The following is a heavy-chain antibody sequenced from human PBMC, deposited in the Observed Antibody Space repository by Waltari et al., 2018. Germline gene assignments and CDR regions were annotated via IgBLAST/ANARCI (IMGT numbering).Heavy chain of an antibody. Sequence: QLQLQESGPGLVKPSETLSLTCTVSGGSISSSSYYWGWIRQPPGKGLEWIGSIYYSGSTYYNPSLKSRVTISVDTSKNQFSLKLSSVTAADTAVYYCARRDSSSWYSGRATYWFDPWGQGTLVTVSS. D-gene: IGHD6-13*01. J-gene: IGHJ5*02. V-gene: IGHV4-39*07. CDR1: GGSISSSSYY. CDR2: IYYSGST. CDR3: ARRDSSSWYSGRATYWFDP.